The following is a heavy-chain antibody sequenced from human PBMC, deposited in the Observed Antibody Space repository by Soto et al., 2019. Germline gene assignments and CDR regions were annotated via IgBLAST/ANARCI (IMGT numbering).Heavy chain of an antibody. D-gene: IGHD5-18*01. V-gene: IGHV4-4*02. CDR1: SGSISSSNW. CDR2: IYHSGST. CDR3: ASRAGGSYGFFDY. J-gene: IGHJ4*02. Sequence: SETLSPTCAVSSGSISSSNWWSWVRPPPGKGLEWIGEIYHSGSTNYNPSLKSRVTISVDKSKNQFSLKLSSVTAADTAVYYCASRAGGSYGFFDYWGQGTLVTVSS.